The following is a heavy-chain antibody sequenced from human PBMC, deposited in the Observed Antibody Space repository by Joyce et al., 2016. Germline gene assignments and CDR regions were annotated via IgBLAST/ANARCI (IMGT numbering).Heavy chain of an antibody. CDR2: IKPDGGET. CDR3: ARDEI. D-gene: IGHD5-24*01. V-gene: IGHV3-7*01. Sequence: EVQLVESGGGWVQPGNSLRLSCAGSGFSFENSWMSWVRQAPGKGLEWVASIKPDGGETYYVDSVRGRFTISRDNAKNSLYLQMNSLRVEDSAIYYCARDEIWGQGTLVTVSS. CDR1: GFSFENSW. J-gene: IGHJ4*02.